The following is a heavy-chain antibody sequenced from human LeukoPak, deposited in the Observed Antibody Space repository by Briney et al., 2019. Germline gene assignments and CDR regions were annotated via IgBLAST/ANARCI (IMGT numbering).Heavy chain of an antibody. CDR3: ARDKRFLEWLFQAIDY. Sequence: GGSLRLSCAASGFTFSSYSMNWVRQAPGKGLEWVSSISSSSSYIYYADSVKGRFTISRDNAKNSLYLQMNSLRAEDTAVYYCARDKRFLEWLFQAIDYWGQGALVTVSS. D-gene: IGHD3-3*01. CDR1: GFTFSSYS. V-gene: IGHV3-21*01. CDR2: ISSSSSYI. J-gene: IGHJ4*02.